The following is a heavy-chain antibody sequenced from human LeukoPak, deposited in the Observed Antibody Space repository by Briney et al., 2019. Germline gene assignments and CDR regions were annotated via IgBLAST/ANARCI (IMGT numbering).Heavy chain of an antibody. V-gene: IGHV1-69*13. D-gene: IGHD1-26*01. J-gene: IGHJ5*02. Sequence: HWASVKVSCKASGGTFSSYAISWVRQAPGQGLEWMGGIIPIFGTANYAQKFQGRVTITADESTSTAYMELSSLRSEDTAVYYCARSWELEGNWFDPWGQGTLVTVSS. CDR3: ARSWELEGNWFDP. CDR1: GGTFSSYA. CDR2: IIPIFGTA.